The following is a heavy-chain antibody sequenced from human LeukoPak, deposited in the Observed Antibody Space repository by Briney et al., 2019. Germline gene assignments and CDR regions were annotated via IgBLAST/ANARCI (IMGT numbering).Heavy chain of an antibody. V-gene: IGHV3-23*01. CDR1: GFTFSSYA. CDR3: AKRSRRLTIVRGVPREDV. J-gene: IGHJ6*02. CDR2: ISGSGDTT. Sequence: GGSLRLSCAASGFTFSSYAMNWVRQAPGKGLEWVSGISGSGDTTYYADSVKGRFTISGDNSKNTLYLQMNSLRAEDTAVYYCAKRSRRLTIVRGVPREDVWGQGTTVTVSS. D-gene: IGHD3-10*01.